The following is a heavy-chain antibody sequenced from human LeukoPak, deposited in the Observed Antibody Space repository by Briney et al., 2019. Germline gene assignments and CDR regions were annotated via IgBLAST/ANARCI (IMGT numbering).Heavy chain of an antibody. CDR3: ATATVPFI. V-gene: IGHV3-15*04. Sequence: PGGSLRLSCAASGFSFNNAWMSWVRQAPGKGPEWVGRIERKTDKGTTDYAAPVKGRFTISRDDSKNTLYLQVNSLKIEDTAVYYCATATVPFIWGQGTMVTVSS. J-gene: IGHJ3*02. CDR1: GFSFNNAW. D-gene: IGHD4-11*01. CDR2: IERKTDKGTT.